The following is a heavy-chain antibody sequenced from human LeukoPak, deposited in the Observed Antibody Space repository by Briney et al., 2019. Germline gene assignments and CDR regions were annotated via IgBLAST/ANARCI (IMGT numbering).Heavy chain of an antibody. V-gene: IGHV1-18*01. D-gene: IGHD7-27*01. CDR1: GYTFTSYG. CDR3: ARAEKPNWGNYYYYCMDV. J-gene: IGHJ6*03. Sequence: ASVKVSCKASGYTFTSYGISWVRQAPGQGLEWMGWISNYNGNTKYAQKFQGRVTMTTDTSTTTAYMELRGLRSDDTAVYYCARAEKPNWGNYYYYCMDVWGKGTTVTVSS. CDR2: ISNYNGNT.